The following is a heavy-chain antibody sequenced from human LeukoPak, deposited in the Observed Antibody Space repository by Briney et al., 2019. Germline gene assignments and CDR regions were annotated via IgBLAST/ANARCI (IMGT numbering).Heavy chain of an antibody. V-gene: IGHV4-39*07. Sequence: SETLSLTCTVSGGSISSSSYYWGWIRQPPGKGLEWIGSIYHSGSTYYNPSLKSRVTISVDTSKNQFSLKLSSVTAADTAVYYCASTRRVGATGLLDYWGQGTLVTVSS. CDR1: GGSISSSSYY. J-gene: IGHJ4*02. CDR3: ASTRRVGATGLLDY. D-gene: IGHD1-26*01. CDR2: IYHSGST.